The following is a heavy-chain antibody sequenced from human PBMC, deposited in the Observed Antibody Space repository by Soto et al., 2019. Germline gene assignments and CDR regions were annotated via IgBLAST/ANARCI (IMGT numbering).Heavy chain of an antibody. D-gene: IGHD3-22*01. V-gene: IGHV1-69*06. J-gene: IGHJ3*02. CDR2: IIPIFGTA. Sequence: GASVKVSCKASGGTFSSYAISWVRQAPGQGLEWMGGIIPIFGTANYAQKFQGRVTITADKSTSTAYMELSSLRSEDTAVYYCAGGDSSGYYAPGGLDAFDIWGQGTMVT. CDR3: AGGDSSGYYAPGGLDAFDI. CDR1: GGTFSSYA.